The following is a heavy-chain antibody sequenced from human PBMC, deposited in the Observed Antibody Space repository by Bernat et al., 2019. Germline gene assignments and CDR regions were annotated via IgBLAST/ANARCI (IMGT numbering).Heavy chain of an antibody. J-gene: IGHJ4*02. CDR3: ARDNYDFWSGYFRGVDY. Sequence: QVQLVESGGGLVKPGGSLRLSCAASGFTFSDYYMSWIRQAPGKGLEWVSYISRSSSYTNYADSVKGRFTISRDNAKNSLYLQMNSLRAEDTAVYYCARDNYDFWSGYFRGVDYWGQGTLVTVSS. CDR1: GFTFSDYY. D-gene: IGHD3-3*01. V-gene: IGHV3-11*05. CDR2: ISRSSSYT.